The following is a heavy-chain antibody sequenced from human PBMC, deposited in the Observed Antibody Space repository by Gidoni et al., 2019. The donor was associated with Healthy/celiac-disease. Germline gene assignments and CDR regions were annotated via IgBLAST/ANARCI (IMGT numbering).Heavy chain of an antibody. CDR2: IKSNTDGGTT. J-gene: IGHJ4*02. V-gene: IGHV3-15*01. CDR1: GFTFSNAW. CDR3: TTVVVYCTNGVCYGY. D-gene: IGHD2-8*01. Sequence: EVQLVESGGGLVKPGGSLRLYCAASGFTFSNAWMSWVRQAPGKGLEWVGRIKSNTDGGTTDYASPVKGRFTISIDESKNTLYLQMNSLKTEDTAVYYCTTVVVYCTNGVCYGYWGQGTLVTVSS.